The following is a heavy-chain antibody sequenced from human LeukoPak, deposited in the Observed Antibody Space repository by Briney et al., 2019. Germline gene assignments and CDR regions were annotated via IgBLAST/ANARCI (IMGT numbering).Heavy chain of an antibody. CDR3: AKRYLGASGSYNFDY. Sequence: GGSLRLSCAASGFTFSSYAMSWIRQAPGKGLEWVSGVSGSGGRTHYADSVKGRFTISRDNSKNTLNIQMNSLRAEDTAIYYCAKRYLGASGSYNFDYWGQGTLVTVSS. V-gene: IGHV3-23*01. J-gene: IGHJ4*02. D-gene: IGHD1-26*01. CDR1: GFTFSSYA. CDR2: VSGSGGRT.